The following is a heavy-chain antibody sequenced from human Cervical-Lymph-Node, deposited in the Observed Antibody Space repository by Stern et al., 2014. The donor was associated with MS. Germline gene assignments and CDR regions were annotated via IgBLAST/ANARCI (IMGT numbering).Heavy chain of an antibody. Sequence: QVQLGQSGAEVKKPGSSVKVSCEASGGTFSTYGFSWVRQAPGQGLEWMGGIIPVSGTPKYAQNFQGRLTITADESTATVYMELSSLRSEDSAVFYCARDHYIDFSGNSFDPWGQGTLVTVSS. CDR2: IIPVSGTP. D-gene: IGHD2-15*01. V-gene: IGHV1-69*01. CDR3: ARDHYIDFSGNSFDP. J-gene: IGHJ5*02. CDR1: GGTFSTYG.